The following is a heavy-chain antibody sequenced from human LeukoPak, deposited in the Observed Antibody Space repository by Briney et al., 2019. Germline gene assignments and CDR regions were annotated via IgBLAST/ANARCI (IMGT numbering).Heavy chain of an antibody. CDR3: ARDTGAFDY. Sequence: SGTLSLTCAVSGGSISSTNWWSLVRQPPGKGLEWIGQIYHSGSTNYNPSLKSRVTISVDKSNNQFSLRLSSVTAADTAFYYCARDTGAFDYWGQGTLVTVSS. V-gene: IGHV4-4*02. J-gene: IGHJ4*02. D-gene: IGHD1-26*01. CDR2: IYHSGST. CDR1: GGSISSTNW.